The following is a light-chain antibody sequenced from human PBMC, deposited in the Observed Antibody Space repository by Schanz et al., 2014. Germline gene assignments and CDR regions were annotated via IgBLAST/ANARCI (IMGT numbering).Light chain of an antibody. J-gene: IGLJ2*01. CDR3: RSYAGSNTPEVV. Sequence: QSALTQPPSASGSPGQSVTISCTGTSSDVGGYNFVSWYQQHPGKAPKLMIHDVSNRPSGVSYRFSGSKSGNTASLTISGLQAEDEADYYCRSYAGSNTPEVVFGGGTKLTVL. CDR1: SSDVGGYNF. V-gene: IGLV2-8*01. CDR2: DVS.